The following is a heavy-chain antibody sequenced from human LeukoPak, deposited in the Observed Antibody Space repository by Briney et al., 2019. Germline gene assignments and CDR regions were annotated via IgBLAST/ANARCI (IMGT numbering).Heavy chain of an antibody. D-gene: IGHD2-2*01. V-gene: IGHV1-69*13. J-gene: IGHJ6*03. CDR2: IIPIFGTA. CDR1: GGTFSSYA. Sequence: SVKVSCKASGGTFSSYAISWVRQAPGQGLEWMGGIIPIFGTANYAQKFQGRVTITADESTSTAYMELSSLRSEDTAVYYCARECCPKYCSSTSCYLDYYYMDVWGKGTTVTVSS. CDR3: ARECCPKYCSSTSCYLDYYYMDV.